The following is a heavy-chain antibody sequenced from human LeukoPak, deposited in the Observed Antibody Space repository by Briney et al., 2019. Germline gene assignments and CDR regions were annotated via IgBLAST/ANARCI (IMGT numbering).Heavy chain of an antibody. Sequence: ASVKVSCKASGYTFTSYYMHWVRQAPGQGLEWMGIINPSGGSISYAQKFQGRVTMTRDTSTSTVYMELSSLRSEDTAVYYCARDVDTAMVSSVYYYYGMDVWGQGATVTVSS. V-gene: IGHV1-46*01. D-gene: IGHD5-18*01. CDR1: GYTFTSYY. CDR2: INPSGGSI. CDR3: ARDVDTAMVSSVYYYYGMDV. J-gene: IGHJ6*02.